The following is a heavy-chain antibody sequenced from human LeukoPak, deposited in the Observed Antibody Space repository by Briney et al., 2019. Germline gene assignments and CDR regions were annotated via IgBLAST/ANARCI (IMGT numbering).Heavy chain of an antibody. CDR3: ARVRDWFDP. CDR2: IWYSGFT. Sequence: PSETLSLTCAVYGGSLSEYYWSWIRQPPGKGLEWIGYIWYSGFTYYNPSLKSRVTISVDTSKDQFFLKLSSVTAADTAMYYCARVRDWFDPWGQGTLVTVSS. V-gene: IGHV4-34*01. D-gene: IGHD4/OR15-4a*01. CDR1: GGSLSEYY. J-gene: IGHJ5*02.